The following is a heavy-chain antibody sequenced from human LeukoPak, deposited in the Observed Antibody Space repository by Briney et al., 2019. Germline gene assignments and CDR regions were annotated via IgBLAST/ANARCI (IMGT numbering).Heavy chain of an antibody. CDR3: ARGATAGRFSLRPTGAYYMDV. V-gene: IGHV1-2*02. D-gene: IGHD6-13*01. CDR1: GYTFTGYY. Sequence: ASVKVSCKASGYTFTGYYMHWVRQAPGQGLEWMGWINPNSGGTNCAQKFQGRVTMTRDTSINTAYMELSSLRCDDTAVYYCARGATAGRFSLRPTGAYYMDVWGKGTTVTVSS. CDR2: INPNSGGT. J-gene: IGHJ6*03.